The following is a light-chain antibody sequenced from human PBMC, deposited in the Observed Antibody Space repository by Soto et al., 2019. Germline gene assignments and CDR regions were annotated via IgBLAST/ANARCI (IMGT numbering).Light chain of an antibody. CDR2: DAS. J-gene: IGKJ5*01. V-gene: IGKV3D-20*01. Sequence: ELGLTQSPSTLSLSPGEISTLSCEASQSVSSSSLAWYQQKPGLAPRLLIYDASSRATGIPDMFSGSGSGPDFTLTISRLEPEDFAVYDCQQYGSSPLTFGQGTRLESK. CDR1: QSVSSSS. CDR3: QQYGSSPLT.